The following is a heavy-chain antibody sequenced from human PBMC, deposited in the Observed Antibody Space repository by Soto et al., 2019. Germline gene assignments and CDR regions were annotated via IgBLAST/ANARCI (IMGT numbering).Heavy chain of an antibody. CDR2: ISSDSETK. CDR1: GFTFSSYA. CDR3: AKTLYSNYNRDS. D-gene: IGHD4-4*01. V-gene: IGHV3-48*01. J-gene: IGHJ5*01. Sequence: GGSLRLSCAASGFTFSSYAMNWVRLAPGKGLEYIAYISSDSETKHYADSVKGRFTISRDNAKNSLFLQMDSLRADDTAVYYCAKTLYSNYNRDSWGQGTLVTVSS.